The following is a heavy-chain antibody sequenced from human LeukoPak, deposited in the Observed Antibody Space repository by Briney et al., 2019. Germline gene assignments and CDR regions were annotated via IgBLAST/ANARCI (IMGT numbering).Heavy chain of an antibody. CDR2: ISSSSSHI. V-gene: IGHV3-21*01. Sequence: GGSLRLSCAASGFTFSSYSMNWVRQAPGKGLEWVSSISSSSSHIYYADSVKGRFTISRDNAKNSLYLQMNSLRAEDTAVYYCAGYAGAPSTFDHWGQGTLVTVSS. D-gene: IGHD2-2*01. J-gene: IGHJ4*02. CDR3: AGYAGAPSTFDH. CDR1: GFTFSSYS.